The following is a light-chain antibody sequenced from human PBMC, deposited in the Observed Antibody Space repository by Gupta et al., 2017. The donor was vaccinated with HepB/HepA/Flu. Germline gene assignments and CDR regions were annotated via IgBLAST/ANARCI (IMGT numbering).Light chain of an antibody. CDR2: DNN. CDR3: GTWDNTLNIYV. V-gene: IGLV1-51*01. CDR1: SSNIGNNY. Sequence: QSVLTQPPSVSAAPGQKVTISCSGTSSNIGNNYVPCYQQLPGTAPKFLIYDNNKRPSGIPDRFSGSKSGTSATLGITGLQTGDEADYYCGTWDNTLNIYVFGTGTKVTVL. J-gene: IGLJ1*01.